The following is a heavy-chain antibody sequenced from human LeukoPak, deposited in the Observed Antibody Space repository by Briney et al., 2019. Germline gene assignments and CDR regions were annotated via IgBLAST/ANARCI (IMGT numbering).Heavy chain of an antibody. CDR2: INPNSGGT. CDR3: ARGRNYYDSSGYYYPMYYFDY. CDR1: GYTFTGYY. Sequence: ASVKVSCKASGYTFTGYYMHWVRQAPGQGLEWMGWINPNSGGTNYAQKFQGRVTMTRDTSISTAHMELSRLRSDDTAVYYCARGRNYYDSSGYYYPMYYFDYWGQGTLVTVSS. D-gene: IGHD3-22*01. V-gene: IGHV1-2*02. J-gene: IGHJ4*02.